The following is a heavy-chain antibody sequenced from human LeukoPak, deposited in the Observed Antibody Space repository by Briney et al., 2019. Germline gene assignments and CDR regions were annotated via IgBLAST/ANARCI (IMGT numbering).Heavy chain of an antibody. CDR3: AKDLDSSSWYSTANFDY. D-gene: IGHD6-13*01. Sequence: GGSLRLSCAASGFTFSSYGMHWVCQAPAKGLEWVAFIRYDGSNKYYADSVKGRFTISRDNSKNTLYLQMNSLRAEDTAVYYCAKDLDSSSWYSTANFDYWGKGTLVTVSS. J-gene: IGHJ4*02. CDR1: GFTFSSYG. V-gene: IGHV3-30*02. CDR2: IRYDGSNK.